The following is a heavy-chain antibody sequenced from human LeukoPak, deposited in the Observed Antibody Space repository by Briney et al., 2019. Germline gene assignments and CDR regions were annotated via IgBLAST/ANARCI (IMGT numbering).Heavy chain of an antibody. J-gene: IGHJ4*02. V-gene: IGHV3-30-3*01. CDR1: GFTFSSYA. CDR3: ARDNDPHYYDSSGYYCLGY. D-gene: IGHD3-22*01. CDR2: ISYDRSNK. Sequence: GGSLRLSCAASGFTFSSYAMHWVRQAPGKGLEWVAVISYDRSNKYYADSVEGRFTISRDNSKNTLYLQMNSLRAEDTAVYYCARDNDPHYYDSSGYYCLGYWGQGTLVTVSA.